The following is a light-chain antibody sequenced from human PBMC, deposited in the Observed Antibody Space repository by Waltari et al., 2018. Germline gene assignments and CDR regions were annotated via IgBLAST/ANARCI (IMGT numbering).Light chain of an antibody. CDR1: QGISNW. V-gene: IGKV1-5*03. CDR2: KAS. Sequence: DIQMTQSPSTLSASVGDRFTITCRASQGISNWLAWYQQKPGKAPKILIYKASTLESGVPSRFSGSGSGTEFTLTISSLQPDYFATYYCQQYNSYSLLSFGGGTKVEIK. CDR3: QQYNSYSLLS. J-gene: IGKJ4*01.